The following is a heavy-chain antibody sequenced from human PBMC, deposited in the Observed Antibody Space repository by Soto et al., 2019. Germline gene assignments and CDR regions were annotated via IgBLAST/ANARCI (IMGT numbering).Heavy chain of an antibody. D-gene: IGHD5-12*01. J-gene: IGHJ4*02. V-gene: IGHV4-34*01. Sequence: SETLSLTCAVYGGSFSGYYWSWIRQPPGKGLEWIGEINHSGSTNYNPSLKSRVTISVDTSKNQFSLKLSSVTAADTAVYYCARELYSGYDSLDYWGQGTLVTVSS. CDR3: ARELYSGYDSLDY. CDR1: GGSFSGYY. CDR2: INHSGST.